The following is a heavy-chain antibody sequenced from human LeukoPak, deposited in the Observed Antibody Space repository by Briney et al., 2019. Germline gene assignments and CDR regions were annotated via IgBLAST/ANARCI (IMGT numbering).Heavy chain of an antibody. CDR2: INWNGGRT. V-gene: IGHV3-20*04. Sequence: PGGSLRPSCATSGFTFEDHGLSWVRQPPGKGLEWVSRINWNGGRTGYSDSVKGRFTISRDDAKKSVHLQMNSLRVEDTAVYYCVRGEGRGGWFDPWGQGILVTVSS. J-gene: IGHJ5*02. CDR3: VRGEGRGGWFDP. D-gene: IGHD1-26*01. CDR1: GFTFEDHG.